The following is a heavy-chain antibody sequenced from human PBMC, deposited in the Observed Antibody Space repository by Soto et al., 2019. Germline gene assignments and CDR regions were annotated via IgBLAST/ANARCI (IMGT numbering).Heavy chain of an antibody. CDR1: GGSISSYY. CDR2: IFYSGTT. D-gene: IGHD3-9*01. Sequence: SETLSLTCTVSGGSISSYYWSWIRQPPGKGLEWIGYIFYSGTTTYNPSLKNRVTISVDASKSQFYLKLRSVTAADTAVYYCARGMAEEQIFYYFDYWGQGALVTVSS. V-gene: IGHV4-59*13. J-gene: IGHJ4*02. CDR3: ARGMAEEQIFYYFDY.